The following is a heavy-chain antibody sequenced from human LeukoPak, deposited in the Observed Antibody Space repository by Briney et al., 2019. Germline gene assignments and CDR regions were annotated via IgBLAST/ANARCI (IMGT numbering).Heavy chain of an antibody. J-gene: IGHJ4*02. V-gene: IGHV3-11*01. Sequence: GGSLRLSCAVSGFTFSDTYMTWIRQAPGKGLESLSYISPSGTDISYADSVKGRFTISRDNAKNSLYLQMNSLRAEDTAVYYCAKDSAADLPYYFDYWGQGTLVTVSS. CDR3: AKDSAADLPYYFDY. D-gene: IGHD6-13*01. CDR2: ISPSGTDI. CDR1: GFTFSDTY.